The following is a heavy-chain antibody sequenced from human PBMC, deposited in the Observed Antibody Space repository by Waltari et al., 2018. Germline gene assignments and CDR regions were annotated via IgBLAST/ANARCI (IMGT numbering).Heavy chain of an antibody. CDR2: ISGSGGST. CDR1: GGSISSSSYY. Sequence: LQLQESGPGLVKPSETLSLTCTVSGGSISSSSYYWGWIRQPPGKGLEWVSAISGSGGSTYYADSVKGRFTISRDNSKNTLYLQMNSLRAEDTAVYYCAKDPRITIFGVVIIDRLLYFDYWGQGTLVTVSS. J-gene: IGHJ4*02. D-gene: IGHD3-3*01. CDR3: AKDPRITIFGVVIIDRLLYFDY. V-gene: IGHV3-23*01.